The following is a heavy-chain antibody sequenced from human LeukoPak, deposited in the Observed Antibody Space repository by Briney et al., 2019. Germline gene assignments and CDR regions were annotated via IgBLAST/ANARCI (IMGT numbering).Heavy chain of an antibody. D-gene: IGHD3-22*01. CDR1: GGTFSSYA. Sequence: SVKVSCKASGGTFSSYAISWVRQAPGQGLEWMGRIIPILGIANYAQKFQGRVTITADKSTSTAYMELSSLRSEDTAVYYCAKAASHYYDGSRGGGAFDYWGQGTLVTVSS. V-gene: IGHV1-69*04. CDR3: AKAASHYYDGSRGGGAFDY. J-gene: IGHJ4*02. CDR2: IIPILGIA.